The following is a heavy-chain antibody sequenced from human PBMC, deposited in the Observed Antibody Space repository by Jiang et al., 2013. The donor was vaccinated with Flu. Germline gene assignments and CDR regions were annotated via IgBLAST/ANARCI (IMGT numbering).Heavy chain of an antibody. D-gene: IGHD6-13*01. Sequence: LLKPSETLSLTCSVSGDSITSHYWNWIRQPPGKGLEWIGYVYYNGDTNYNASLKSRVAISVDTSKNHFSLRLTSVAAADTAVYFCARARAPEIAAYYFDSWGQGALVTVSS. J-gene: IGHJ4*02. CDR3: ARARAPEIAAYYFDS. V-gene: IGHV4-59*11. CDR1: GDSITSHY. CDR2: VYYNGDT.